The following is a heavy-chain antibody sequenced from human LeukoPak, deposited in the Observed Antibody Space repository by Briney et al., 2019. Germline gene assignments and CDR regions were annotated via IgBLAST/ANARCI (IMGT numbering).Heavy chain of an antibody. CDR2: ISGSGGST. Sequence: GGSLRLSCAASGFTFSSYAMSWVRQAPGKGLEWVSAISGSGGSTYYADSVKGRFTISRGNSKNTLYLQMNSLRAEDTAVYYCAKDGRPSWYCEDWGQGTLVTVSS. CDR3: AKDGRPSWYCED. J-gene: IGHJ4*02. CDR1: GFTFSSYA. D-gene: IGHD6-13*01. V-gene: IGHV3-23*01.